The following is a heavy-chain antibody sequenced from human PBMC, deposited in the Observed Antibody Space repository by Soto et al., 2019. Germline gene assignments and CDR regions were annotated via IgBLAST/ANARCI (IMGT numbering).Heavy chain of an antibody. CDR2: INPDGAT. V-gene: IGHV4-34*01. J-gene: IGHJ4*02. Sequence: SETLSLTCAVYGGSFSGYYWDWNRQPPGKGLEWIGEINPDGATNYTPSLRGRVTISIDTSRNQFSLKLSSVTAEDTAMYYCTIVRVADSALDHWGQGTLVTVSS. D-gene: IGHD3-10*02. CDR1: GGSFSGYY. CDR3: TIVRVADSALDH.